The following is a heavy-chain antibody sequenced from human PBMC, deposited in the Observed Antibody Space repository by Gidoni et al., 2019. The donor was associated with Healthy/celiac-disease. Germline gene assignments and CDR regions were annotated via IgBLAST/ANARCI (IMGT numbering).Heavy chain of an antibody. CDR3: ARDLVSSGSP. Sequence: EVQLVESGGGLVKPGGSLRLSCAASGFTFSSYSMNWVRQAPGKGLDWVASISSSSSYIYYADSVKGRFTISRDNAKNSLYLQMNSLRAEDTAVYYCARDLVSSGSPWGQGTLVTVSS. CDR1: GFTFSSYS. CDR2: ISSSSSYI. D-gene: IGHD1-26*01. J-gene: IGHJ5*02. V-gene: IGHV3-21*01.